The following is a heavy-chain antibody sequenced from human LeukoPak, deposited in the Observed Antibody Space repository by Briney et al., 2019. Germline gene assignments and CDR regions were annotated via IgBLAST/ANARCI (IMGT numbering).Heavy chain of an antibody. CDR3: ARDCTNGVCYGDYGMDV. CDR1: GYTFTSYY. D-gene: IGHD2-8*01. J-gene: IGHJ6*02. Sequence: ASVKVSCKASGYTFTSYYMHWVRQAPGQGLEWMGIINPSGGSTSYAQKFQGRVTMTRDTSTSTVHMELSSLRSEDTAVYYCARDCTNGVCYGDYGMDVWGQGTTVTVSS. CDR2: INPSGGST. V-gene: IGHV1-46*01.